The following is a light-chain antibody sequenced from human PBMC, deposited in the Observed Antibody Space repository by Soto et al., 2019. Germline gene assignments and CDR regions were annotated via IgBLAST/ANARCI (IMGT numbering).Light chain of an antibody. Sequence: DIQMTQSPSSLSASVGDRVTITCRGSQSISSYFNWYQQKPGKAPKLLIYAASSLQSGVPSRCSGSGSGTDFTLTISSLQPEDFATYYCQQSYSTPLTFGGGTKVEIK. CDR3: QQSYSTPLT. V-gene: IGKV1-39*01. CDR2: AAS. J-gene: IGKJ4*01. CDR1: QSISSY.